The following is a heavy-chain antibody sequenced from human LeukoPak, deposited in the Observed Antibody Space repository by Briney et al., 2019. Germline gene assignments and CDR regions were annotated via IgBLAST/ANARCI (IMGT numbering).Heavy chain of an antibody. D-gene: IGHD3-9*01. CDR2: ISSSGSHI. V-gene: IGHV3-21*01. CDR3: ARSIGSDWSPFDD. CDR1: RFAFNTYR. Sequence: PRGSLRLSCAASRFAFNTYRVSWVRQAPGKGLGWVSSISSSGSHIYYADSVKGRFSVSRDNGKNSLYLQMNSLRVEDTAVYYCARSIGSDWSPFDDWGQGTLVSVSS. J-gene: IGHJ4*02.